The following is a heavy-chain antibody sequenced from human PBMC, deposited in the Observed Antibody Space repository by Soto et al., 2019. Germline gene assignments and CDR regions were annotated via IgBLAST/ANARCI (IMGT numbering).Heavy chain of an antibody. CDR2: FYYSGTT. Sequence: LSLTCTVSGDSLSSSSYYWGWIRQPPGKGLEWIGSFYYSGTTYYNPSLKSRVTISVDTSKNQLSLKLNSVTAADTAVYYCARPKYSSSSALYDYWGQGTLVTVSS. V-gene: IGHV4-39*01. CDR3: ARPKYSSSSALYDY. D-gene: IGHD6-6*01. J-gene: IGHJ4*02. CDR1: GDSLSSSSYY.